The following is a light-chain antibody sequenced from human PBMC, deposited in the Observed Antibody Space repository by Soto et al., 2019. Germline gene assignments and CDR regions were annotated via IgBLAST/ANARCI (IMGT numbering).Light chain of an antibody. CDR3: QQYNSYSSWT. CDR2: DAS. J-gene: IGKJ1*01. Sequence: DIHMTQSPSSVSASVGDRVAITCRASQSVSRWLGWYQQRPGKAPKLMIYDASTLERGVPSRFSGSGSGTEFTLTISSLQADDFATYYCQQYNSYSSWTFGQGTKVDI. V-gene: IGKV1-5*01. CDR1: QSVSRW.